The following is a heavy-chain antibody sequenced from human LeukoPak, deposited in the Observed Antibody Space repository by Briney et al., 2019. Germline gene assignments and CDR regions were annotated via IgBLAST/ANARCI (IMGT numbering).Heavy chain of an antibody. CDR1: GFTLSGYE. CDR3: TQGGHDYPSDY. V-gene: IGHV3-48*03. Sequence: GGSLRLSCAASGFTLSGYEMNWVRQAPGKGLEWVSFISSTGQTIYYADSVKGRFTISRDIAKSSLYLQMYSLRAEDTAVYYCTQGGHDYPSDYWGQGTLVTVSS. CDR2: ISSTGQTI. D-gene: IGHD5-12*01. J-gene: IGHJ4*02.